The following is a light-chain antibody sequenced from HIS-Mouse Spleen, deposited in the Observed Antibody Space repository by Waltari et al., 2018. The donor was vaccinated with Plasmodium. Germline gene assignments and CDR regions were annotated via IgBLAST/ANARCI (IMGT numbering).Light chain of an antibody. J-gene: IGLJ3*02. CDR3: YSTDSSGNHRV. CDR2: EDR. CDR1: ALPKQY. V-gene: IGLV3-10*01. Sequence: SYELTQPPSVSVSPGQTARITCSGDALPKQYAYWYQQKSRQAPVLVIYEDRKRPSGIPGGFSGSGSGTMATLTISGAQVEDEADYYCYSTDSSGNHRVFGGGTKLTVL.